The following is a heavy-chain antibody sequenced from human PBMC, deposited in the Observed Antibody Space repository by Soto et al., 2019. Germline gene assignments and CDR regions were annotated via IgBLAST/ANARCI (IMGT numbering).Heavy chain of an antibody. D-gene: IGHD2-21*02. CDR2: MYNTGST. CDR1: GGSISGYY. Sequence: PSETLSLTCTVSGGSISGYYWSWIRRPPGKGLEWIGHMYNTGSTVYNPSFKSRVTISVDTSKNQFSLKLNSVTAADTAVYYCARDLWGYCGTDCYPLDVWGQGTTVTVSS. V-gene: IGHV4-59*01. CDR3: ARDLWGYCGTDCYPLDV. J-gene: IGHJ6*02.